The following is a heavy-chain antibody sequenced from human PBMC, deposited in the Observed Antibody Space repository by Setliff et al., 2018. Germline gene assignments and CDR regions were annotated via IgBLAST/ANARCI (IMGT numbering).Heavy chain of an antibody. CDR2: ISPHSGDT. V-gene: IGHV1-2*02. CDR1: GNSFTVFY. CDR3: ARSGSFGMRYWFDY. D-gene: IGHD1-26*01. Sequence: GASVKVSCQSSGNSFTVFYLHWVRQAPGQGLEWMGWISPHSGDTHYAQKFQSRVRMTRDTSTYAAYLELSDLTSDDTAMYYCARSGSFGMRYWFDYWGQGARVTVS. J-gene: IGHJ4*02.